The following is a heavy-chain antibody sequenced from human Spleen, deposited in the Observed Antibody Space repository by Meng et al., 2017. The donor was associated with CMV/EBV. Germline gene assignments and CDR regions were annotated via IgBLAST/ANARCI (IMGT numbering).Heavy chain of an antibody. CDR3: ARDQEFGELSLDY. CDR2: ISSSSSYI. Sequence: GGSLRLSCAASGFTFSSYSMNWVRQAPGKGLEWVSSISSSSSYIYYADSVKGRFTISRDNAKNSLYLQMNSLRAEDTAVYYCARDQEFGELSLDYWGQGTLVTVSS. CDR1: GFTFSSYS. J-gene: IGHJ4*02. D-gene: IGHD3-10*01. V-gene: IGHV3-21*01.